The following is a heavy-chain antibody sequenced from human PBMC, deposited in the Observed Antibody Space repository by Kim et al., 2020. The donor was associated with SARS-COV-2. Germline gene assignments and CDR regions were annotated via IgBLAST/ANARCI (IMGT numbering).Heavy chain of an antibody. CDR3: AREGGAFDI. V-gene: IGHV4-31*03. CDR1: GCSISSCGYY. J-gene: IGHJ3*02. Sequence: SETLSLTCTVSGCSISSCGYYWSWIRQHPGKGLEWIGYIYYSGSTYYNPSLKSRVTISVETSKNQFSLKLSSVAAADSAVYYCAREGGAFDIWGQGTMVTVSS. CDR2: IYYSGST. D-gene: IGHD3-16*01.